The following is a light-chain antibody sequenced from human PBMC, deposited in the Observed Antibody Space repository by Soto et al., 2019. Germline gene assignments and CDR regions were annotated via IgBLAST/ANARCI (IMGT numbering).Light chain of an antibody. CDR2: DAS. V-gene: IGKV3-11*01. J-gene: IGKJ1*01. CDR3: QQRSNRST. Sequence: EIVLTQSPATLSLSPGERATLSRRASQSVSSYLAWYQQKPGQAPRLLIYDASNRATGIPARFSGSGSGTDFTLTISSLEPEEFAVYYCQQRSNRSTFGQGTKVEIK. CDR1: QSVSSY.